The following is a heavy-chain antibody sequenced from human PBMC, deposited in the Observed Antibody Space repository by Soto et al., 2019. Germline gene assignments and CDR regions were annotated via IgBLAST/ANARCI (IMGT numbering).Heavy chain of an antibody. J-gene: IGHJ4*02. V-gene: IGHV3-23*01. Sequence: LRLSCAFSVFPLRDHAIAWVRQAPGKGLEWVATTSNNGDRTFYADSVRGRFTVSRDRSNNTLYLQMNSLRAEDTAVYFCARPPLYSNGGYFDSWGQGTLVTVSS. CDR3: ARPPLYSNGGYFDS. D-gene: IGHD6-19*01. CDR1: VFPLRDHA. CDR2: TSNNGDRT.